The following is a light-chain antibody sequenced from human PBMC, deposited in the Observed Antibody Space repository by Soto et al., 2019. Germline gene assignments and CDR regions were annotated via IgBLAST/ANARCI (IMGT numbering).Light chain of an antibody. J-gene: IGKJ1*01. CDR3: VQRSAWPWT. CDR1: QNVVNY. CDR2: DVL. V-gene: IGKV3-11*01. Sequence: EIVLTQSPATLSLSPRERATLSCRASQNVVNYLAWYQQKPGQAPRLLLYDVLHRATGIPARFSGSGSGTDFTLTISSLEPEDFAIYYCVQRSAWPWTSGQGTKVEVK.